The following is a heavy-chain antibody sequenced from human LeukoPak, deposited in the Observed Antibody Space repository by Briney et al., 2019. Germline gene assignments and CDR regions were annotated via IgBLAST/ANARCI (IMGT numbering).Heavy chain of an antibody. D-gene: IGHD6-13*01. CDR3: AKDVSQYSSSWYAIYYYYGMDV. V-gene: IGHV3-30*18. Sequence: PGGSLRLSCAASGFTFSSYGMHWVRQAPGKGLEWVAVISYDGSNKYYADSVKGRFTIPRDNSKNTLYLQMNSLRAEDTAVYYCAKDVSQYSSSWYAIYYYYGMDVWGKGTTVTVSS. J-gene: IGHJ6*04. CDR2: ISYDGSNK. CDR1: GFTFSSYG.